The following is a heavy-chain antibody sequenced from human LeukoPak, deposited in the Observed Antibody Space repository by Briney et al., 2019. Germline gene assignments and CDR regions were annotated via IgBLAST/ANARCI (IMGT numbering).Heavy chain of an antibody. CDR3: AKGSGSGWYAHPHQFDY. CDR2: ISGSGGST. Sequence: PGGSLRLSCAASGFTFSSYAMSWVRQAPGKGLEWVSAISGSGGSTYYADSVKGRFTISRDNSKNTLYLQMNSLRAEDTAVYYCAKGSGSGWYAHPHQFDYWGQGTPVTVSS. CDR1: GFTFSSYA. V-gene: IGHV3-23*01. J-gene: IGHJ4*02. D-gene: IGHD6-19*01.